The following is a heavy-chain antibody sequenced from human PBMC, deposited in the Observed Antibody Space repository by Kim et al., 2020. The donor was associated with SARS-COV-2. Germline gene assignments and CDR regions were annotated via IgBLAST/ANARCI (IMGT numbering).Heavy chain of an antibody. Sequence: GGSRRLSCAASGFTFSSYSMNWVRQAPGKGLEWVSSISSSSSYIYSADSVKGRFTISGDNAKNSLYLQMNSLRAEETAVYYCARDSYIWGSYRYGGYNW. V-gene: IGHV3-21*01. J-gene: IGHJ5*01. CDR1: GFTFSSYS. CDR2: ISSSSSYI. D-gene: IGHD3-16*02. CDR3: ARDSYIWGSYRYGGYNW.